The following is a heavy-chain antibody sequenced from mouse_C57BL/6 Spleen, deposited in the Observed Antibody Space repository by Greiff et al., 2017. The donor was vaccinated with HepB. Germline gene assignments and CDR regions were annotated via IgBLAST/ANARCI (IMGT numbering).Heavy chain of an antibody. D-gene: IGHD3-2*02. Sequence: QVQLQQSGPELVKPGASVKISCKASGYAFGSSWMNWVKQRPGKGLEWIGRIYPGDGDTNYNGKFKGKATLTADKSSSTAYMQLSSLTSEDSAVYFCAQTAQASPFAYWGQGTLVTVSA. J-gene: IGHJ3*01. CDR1: GYAFGSSW. V-gene: IGHV1-82*01. CDR2: IYPGDGDT. CDR3: AQTAQASPFAY.